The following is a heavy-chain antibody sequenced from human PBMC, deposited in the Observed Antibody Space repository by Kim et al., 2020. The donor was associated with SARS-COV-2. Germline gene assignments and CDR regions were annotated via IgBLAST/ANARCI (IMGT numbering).Heavy chain of an antibody. CDR1: GFTFSSYW. J-gene: IGHJ4*02. Sequence: GGSLRLSCAASGFTFSSYWMHWVRQTPGKGLVWVSRIDSDGGSTRYADSVKGRFTISRDNAKDTLYLQIDSLGAEDTGVYFCARNPYPYGSGSQSRTRFDVGGQGTLVTVYS. V-gene: IGHV3-74*01. CDR2: IDSDGGST. D-gene: IGHD3-10*01. CDR3: ARNPYPYGSGSQSRTRFDV.